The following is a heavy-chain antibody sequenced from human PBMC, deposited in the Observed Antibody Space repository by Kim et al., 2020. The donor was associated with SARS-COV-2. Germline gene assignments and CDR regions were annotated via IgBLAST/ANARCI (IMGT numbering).Heavy chain of an antibody. V-gene: IGHV4-34*01. D-gene: IGHD3-10*01. CDR3: ARVRGGRAFGI. CDR2: INHSGST. CDR1: GGSFSGYY. J-gene: IGHJ3*02. Sequence: SETLSLTCAVYGGSFSGYYWSWIRQPPGKGLEWIGEINHSGSTNYNPSLKSRVTISVDTSKNQFSLKLSSVTAADTAVYYCARVRGGRAFGIWGQGTMVTVSS.